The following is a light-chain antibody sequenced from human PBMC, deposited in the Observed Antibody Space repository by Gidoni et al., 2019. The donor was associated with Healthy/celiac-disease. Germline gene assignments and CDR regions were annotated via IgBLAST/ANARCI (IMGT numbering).Light chain of an antibody. CDR1: QSVLYRSNNKNY. V-gene: IGKV4-1*01. CDR3: QQYYSTPPT. Sequence: DLVITPSPDSLAVSLGERAAINCKSSQSVLYRSNNKNYLAWFRQKPGQPPKLLIYWASTRESGVPDRFSGSGSGTDFTLTISSLQAEDVAVYYCQQYYSTPPTFGQGTKLEIK. CDR2: WAS. J-gene: IGKJ2*01.